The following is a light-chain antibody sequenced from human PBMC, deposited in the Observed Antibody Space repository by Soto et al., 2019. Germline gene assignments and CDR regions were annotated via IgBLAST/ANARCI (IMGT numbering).Light chain of an antibody. Sequence: EIVLTQSPATLSLSPGERATLSCRASQSVSSYLAWYQQEPGQAPRLLIYDASNRATGIPARFSGSGSGTDFTLPISSLEPEDFAVYYCQQRHSWPPIFTFGPGTKTGYQT. J-gene: IGKJ3*01. V-gene: IGKV3-11*01. CDR2: DAS. CDR1: QSVSSY. CDR3: QQRHSWPPIFT.